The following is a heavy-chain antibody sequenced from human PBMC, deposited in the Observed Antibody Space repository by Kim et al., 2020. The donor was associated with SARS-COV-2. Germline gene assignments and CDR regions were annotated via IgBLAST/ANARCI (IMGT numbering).Heavy chain of an antibody. V-gene: IGHV1-69*13. CDR2: IIPIFGTA. CDR3: ASYCSSTSCYAPPPYYYYYYGMDV. Sequence: SVKVSCKASGGTFSSYAISWVRQAHGQGLEWMGGIIPIFGTANYAQKFQGRVTITADESTSTAYMELSSLRSEDTAVYYCASYCSSTSCYAPPPYYYYYYGMDVWGQGTTVTVSS. D-gene: IGHD2-2*01. J-gene: IGHJ6*02. CDR1: GGTFSSYA.